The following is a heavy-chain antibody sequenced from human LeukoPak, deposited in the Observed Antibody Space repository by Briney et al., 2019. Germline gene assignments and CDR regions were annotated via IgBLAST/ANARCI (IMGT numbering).Heavy chain of an antibody. J-gene: IGHJ4*02. CDR1: GFTFSRFG. CDR3: AKTPGGSSDY. V-gene: IGHV3-30*02. Sequence: GGSLRLSCAASGFTFSRFGMQWVRQAPGKGLEWVAFIRYDGSDKYYADFVKGRFTISRDNSKDTLYLQMNSLRAEDTAVYYCAKTPGGSSDYSGQGTLVTVSS. D-gene: IGHD2-15*01. CDR2: IRYDGSDK.